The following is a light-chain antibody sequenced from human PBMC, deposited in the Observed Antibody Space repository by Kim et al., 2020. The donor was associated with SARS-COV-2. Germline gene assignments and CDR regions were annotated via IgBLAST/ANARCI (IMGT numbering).Light chain of an antibody. CDR2: KAS. V-gene: IGKV1-5*03. Sequence: VSVGDRVTVTCRASQSISSWLAWYQQKPGKVPKLLIYKASSLESGVPSRFSGSGSGTEFTLTISSLQPDDFATYYCQQYNTYSRTFGGGTKVDIK. CDR3: QQYNTYSRT. CDR1: QSISSW. J-gene: IGKJ4*01.